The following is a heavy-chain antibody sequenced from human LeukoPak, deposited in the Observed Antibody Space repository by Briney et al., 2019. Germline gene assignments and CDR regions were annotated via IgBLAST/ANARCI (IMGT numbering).Heavy chain of an antibody. CDR3: ARDVGKSGYGDY. V-gene: IGHV3-48*03. Sequence: QPGGSLRLSCAASGFTFSSYEMNWVRQAPGRGPQWVSYISSSGDTIYYADSVKGRFTTSRDNAKNSLYLQMSSLRAEDTAIYYCARDVGKSGYGDYWGQGTLVTVSS. D-gene: IGHD5-12*01. J-gene: IGHJ4*02. CDR2: ISSSGDTI. CDR1: GFTFSSYE.